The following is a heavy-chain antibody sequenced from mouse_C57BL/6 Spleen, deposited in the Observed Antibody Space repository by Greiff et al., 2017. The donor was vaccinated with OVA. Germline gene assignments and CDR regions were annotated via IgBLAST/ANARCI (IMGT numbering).Heavy chain of an antibody. V-gene: IGHV1-26*01. J-gene: IGHJ3*01. CDR1: GYTFTDYS. D-gene: IGHD2-5*01. CDR2: INPNNGGT. Sequence: EVKLQQSGPELVKPGASVKISCKASGYTFTDYSMNWVNQSHGQSLEWIGDINPNNGGTSSTQKFKGKAPLTVAHSSNTAYMEIRSLTSEDSAVYYCARPFYYSNYGAWFAYWGQGTLVTVSA. CDR3: ARPFYYSNYGAWFAY.